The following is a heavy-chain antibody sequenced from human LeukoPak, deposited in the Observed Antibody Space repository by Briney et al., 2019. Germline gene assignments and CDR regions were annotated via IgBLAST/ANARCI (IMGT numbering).Heavy chain of an antibody. J-gene: IGHJ4*02. V-gene: IGHV3-7*03. Sequence: GGSLRLSCVASGFPFSSYWMTWVRQAPGKGLEWVANIKQDGSKKSYVDSVKGRFTISRDNAKTSVYLQMNSLRAEDTAVYYCARAPAGTIIDYWGQGTLVTVSS. CDR2: IKQDGSKK. D-gene: IGHD1/OR15-1a*01. CDR3: ARAPAGTIIDY. CDR1: GFPFSSYW.